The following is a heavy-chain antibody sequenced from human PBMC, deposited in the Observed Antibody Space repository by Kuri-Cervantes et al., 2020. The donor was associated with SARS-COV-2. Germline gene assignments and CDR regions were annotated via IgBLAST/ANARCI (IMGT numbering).Heavy chain of an antibody. CDR3: ARDHTWD. Sequence: ESLKISCAASGFTFDDYTMHWVRQAPGKGLEYVSAISSNGGSTYYADSVKGRFTISRDNSKNTLYLQMNSLRAEDTAVYYCARDHTWDWGPGTLVTVSS. CDR1: GFTFDDYT. D-gene: IGHD2/OR15-2a*01. V-gene: IGHV3-64*02. J-gene: IGHJ4*02. CDR2: ISSNGGST.